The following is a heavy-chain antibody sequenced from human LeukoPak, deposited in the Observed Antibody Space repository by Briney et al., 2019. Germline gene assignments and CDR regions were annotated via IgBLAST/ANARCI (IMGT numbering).Heavy chain of an antibody. J-gene: IGHJ4*02. CDR2: INHSGST. D-gene: IGHD3-3*01. CDR3: ARDRITIFGVVIMGFDY. CDR1: GGSFSGYY. Sequence: SETLSLTCAVYGGSFSGYYWSWIRQPPGKGLEWIGEINHSGSTNYNPSLKSRVTISVDTSKNQFSLKLSSVTAADTAVYCCARDRITIFGVVIMGFDYWGQGTLVTVSS. V-gene: IGHV4-34*01.